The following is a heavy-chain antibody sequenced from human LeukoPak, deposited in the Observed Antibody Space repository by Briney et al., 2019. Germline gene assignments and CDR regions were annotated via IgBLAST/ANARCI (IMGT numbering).Heavy chain of an antibody. D-gene: IGHD1-26*01. CDR2: IYSSERT. CDR3: ARPYRSGSYVAFDI. V-gene: IGHV4-39*01. J-gene: IGHJ3*02. CDR1: GGSITSSTYY. Sequence: SETLSLTCAVSGGSITSSTYYWGWIRQPPGKGLEWFGSIYSSERTSYNPSLKSRVTISIDTSKNQFSLKLSSVTAADTAVYYCARPYRSGSYVAFDIWGQGTMVTVSS.